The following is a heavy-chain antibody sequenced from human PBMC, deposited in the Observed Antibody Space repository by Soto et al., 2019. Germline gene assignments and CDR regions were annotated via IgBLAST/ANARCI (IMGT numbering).Heavy chain of an antibody. V-gene: IGHV1-69*02. Sequence: QVQLVQSGAEVNKPGSSVKVSCKASGGTFSSYTISWVRQAPGQGLEWMGRIIPILGIANYAQKFQGRVQSTADKSTSTAYMELSSLRSEDTAVYYCASEIDSSSSGIDYWVQGTLVTVSS. D-gene: IGHD6-6*01. J-gene: IGHJ4*02. CDR3: ASEIDSSSSGIDY. CDR1: GGTFSSYT. CDR2: IIPILGIA.